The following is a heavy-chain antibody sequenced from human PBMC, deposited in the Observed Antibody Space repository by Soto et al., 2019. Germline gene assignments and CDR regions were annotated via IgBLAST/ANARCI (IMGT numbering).Heavy chain of an antibody. CDR2: IIPIFGTA. V-gene: IGHV1-69*06. D-gene: IGHD6-6*01. CDR1: GGTFSSDA. J-gene: IGHJ4*02. CDR3: ATYSSSSNFDY. Sequence: QVQLVQSGAEVKKPGSSVKVSCKASGGTFSSDAISWLRQAPVQGLEWMGGIIPIFGTANYAQKFQGRVTITSDKSTSTAYMELSSLRSEDTDLYYCATYSSSSNFDYWGQGTLVTVSS.